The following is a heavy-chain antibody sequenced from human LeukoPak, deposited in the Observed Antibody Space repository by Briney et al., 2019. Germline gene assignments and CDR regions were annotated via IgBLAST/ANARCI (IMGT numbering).Heavy chain of an antibody. CDR2: ISYDGSNK. Sequence: PGGSLRLSCAASGFTFSSYAMHWVRQAPGKGLEWVAVISYDGSNKYYADSVKGRFTISRDNSKNTLYLQMNSLRAEDTAVYYCARDLSLEFTMIVGPFDCWGQGTLVTVSS. V-gene: IGHV3-30-3*01. J-gene: IGHJ4*02. CDR1: GFTFSSYA. D-gene: IGHD3-22*01. CDR3: ARDLSLEFTMIVGPFDC.